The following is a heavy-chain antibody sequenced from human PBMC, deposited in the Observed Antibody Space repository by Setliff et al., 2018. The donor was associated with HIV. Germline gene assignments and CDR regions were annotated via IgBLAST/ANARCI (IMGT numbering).Heavy chain of an antibody. V-gene: IGHV4-39*07. J-gene: IGHJ5*02. Sequence: SETLSLTCTVSADSISSSAYYWGWIRKPPGKGLEWIGSMHNSGSTYYNPSVKSRVTISVDTSKNQFSLKLSSVTAADTAVYYCARDHIAAPGMGFDPWGRGTLVTVSS. CDR3: ARDHIAAPGMGFDP. CDR2: MHNSGST. D-gene: IGHD6-13*01. CDR1: ADSISSSAYY.